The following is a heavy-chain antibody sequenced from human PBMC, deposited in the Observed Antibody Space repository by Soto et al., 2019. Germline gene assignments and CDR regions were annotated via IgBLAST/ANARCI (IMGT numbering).Heavy chain of an antibody. Sequence: GGSLRLSCAASGFTFSSYGMHWVRQAPGKGLEWVAVISYDGSNKYYADSVKGRFTISRDNSKNTLYLQMNSLRAEDTAVYYCATESYYYDSSGYYSVGFDYWGQGTLVTVSS. D-gene: IGHD3-22*01. V-gene: IGHV3-30*03. CDR1: GFTFSSYG. CDR3: ATESYYYDSSGYYSVGFDY. J-gene: IGHJ4*02. CDR2: ISYDGSNK.